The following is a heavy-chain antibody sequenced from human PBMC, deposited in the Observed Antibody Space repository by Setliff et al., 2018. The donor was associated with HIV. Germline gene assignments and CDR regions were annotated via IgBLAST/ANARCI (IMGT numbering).Heavy chain of an antibody. CDR2: IYSSGST. Sequence: SETLSLTCTVSGVSISSHYWSWIRQPPGKGLEWIGYIYSSGSTSYNPSLKSRVTISVDTSKNQFSLKLRSVTAADTAVYYCARAHYDIGNYYMDVWGKGTTVTVSS. D-gene: IGHD3-9*01. V-gene: IGHV4-59*11. J-gene: IGHJ6*03. CDR1: GVSISSHY. CDR3: ARAHYDIGNYYMDV.